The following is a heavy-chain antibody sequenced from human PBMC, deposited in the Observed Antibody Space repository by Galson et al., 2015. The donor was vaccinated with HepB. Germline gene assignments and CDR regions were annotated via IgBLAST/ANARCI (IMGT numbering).Heavy chain of an antibody. CDR2: IIPTIDTA. Sequence: SVKVSCKASGGIFRTYTVSWVRQAPGQGLEWMGRIIPTIDTANYAQKFRGRITITADKSTSTAYMELSSLRSEDTAVYCCAISPGGSHWYFDLWGRGALVSVSS. J-gene: IGHJ2*01. D-gene: IGHD4-23*01. CDR1: GGIFRTYT. CDR3: AISPGGSHWYFDL. V-gene: IGHV1-69*08.